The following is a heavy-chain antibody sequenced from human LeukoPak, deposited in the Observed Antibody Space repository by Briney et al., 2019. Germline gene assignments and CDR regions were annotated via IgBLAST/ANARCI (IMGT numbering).Heavy chain of an antibody. CDR3: ARDTNWNFDY. V-gene: IGHV3-30-3*01. Sequence: GRSLRLFCAASGFTFSSYAMHWVRQAPGKGLEWVAIISYDGSNKYYADSVKGRFTISRDNSKNTLYLQMNSLRAEDTAVYYCARDTNWNFDYWGQGTLVTVSS. D-gene: IGHD1-1*01. CDR2: ISYDGSNK. CDR1: GFTFSSYA. J-gene: IGHJ4*02.